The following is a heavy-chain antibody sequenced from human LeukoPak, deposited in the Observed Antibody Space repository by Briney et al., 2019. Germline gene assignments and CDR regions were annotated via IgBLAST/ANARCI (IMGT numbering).Heavy chain of an antibody. Sequence: ASVKVSCKASGYTFTSYGITWVRQAPGQGLEWMGWISTYNGNTNYAQKLQGRVTMTTDTSTSTAYMELRSLRSDDTAVYYCARHIFRFGGRGPAKIDYWGQGTLVTVSS. CDR3: ARHIFRFGGRGPAKIDY. D-gene: IGHD3-10*01. J-gene: IGHJ4*02. V-gene: IGHV1-18*01. CDR2: ISTYNGNT. CDR1: GYTFTSYG.